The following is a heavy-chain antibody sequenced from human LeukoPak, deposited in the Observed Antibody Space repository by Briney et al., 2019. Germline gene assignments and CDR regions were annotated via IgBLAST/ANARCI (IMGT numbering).Heavy chain of an antibody. J-gene: IGHJ4*02. V-gene: IGHV1-69*04. CDR1: GGTFSSYA. D-gene: IGHD6-19*01. Sequence: SAKVSCKASGGTFSSYAISWVRQAPGQGLEWMGRIIPILGIANYAQKFQGRVTITADKSTSTAYMELSSLRSEDTAVYYCARDSTAGTYDYWGQGTLVTVSS. CDR2: IIPILGIA. CDR3: ARDSTAGTYDY.